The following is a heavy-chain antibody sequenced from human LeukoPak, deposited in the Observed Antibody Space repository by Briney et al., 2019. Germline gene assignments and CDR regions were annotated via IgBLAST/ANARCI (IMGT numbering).Heavy chain of an antibody. CDR3: AREGGWSFDY. J-gene: IGHJ4*02. Sequence: GGSLRLSCAASGFTFSSYWMSWVRQAPGKGLEWVSYISSSSSTIYYADSVKGRFTISRDNAKNSLYLQMNSLRAEDTAVYYCAREGGWSFDYWGQGTLVTVSS. CDR2: ISSSSSTI. V-gene: IGHV3-48*01. CDR1: GFTFSSYW. D-gene: IGHD6-19*01.